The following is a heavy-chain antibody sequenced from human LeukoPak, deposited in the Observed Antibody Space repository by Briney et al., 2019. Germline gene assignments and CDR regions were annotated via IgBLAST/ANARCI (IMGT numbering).Heavy chain of an antibody. Sequence: SETLSLTCTVSGGSISRSNYYWVWIRQPPGKGLEWIATIYYSGSTYYNPSLKSRVTISADTSKNQFSLKLSSVTAADTAVYYCARLTSGHFDYWGQGTLVTVSS. CDR3: ARLTSGHFDY. D-gene: IGHD3-10*01. CDR2: IYYSGST. CDR1: GGSISRSNYY. J-gene: IGHJ4*02. V-gene: IGHV4-39*01.